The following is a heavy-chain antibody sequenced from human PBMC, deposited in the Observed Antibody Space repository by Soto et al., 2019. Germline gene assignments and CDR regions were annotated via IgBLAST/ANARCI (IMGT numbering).Heavy chain of an antibody. CDR3: ARDDLYSSSSGGFVDY. D-gene: IGHD6-6*01. CDR1: GFTFSDYY. CDR2: ISSSSSYT. J-gene: IGHJ4*02. Sequence: QVQLVESGGGLVKPGGSLRLSCAASGFTFSDYYMSWIRQAPGKGLEWVSYISSSSSYTNYADSVKGRFTISRDNAKNSLYLQMNRLRAEDTAVYYCARDDLYSSSSGGFVDYWGQGTLVPVSS. V-gene: IGHV3-11*06.